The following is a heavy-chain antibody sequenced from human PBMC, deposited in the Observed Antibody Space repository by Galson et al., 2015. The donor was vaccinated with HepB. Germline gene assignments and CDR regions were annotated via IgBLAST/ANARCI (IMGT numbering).Heavy chain of an antibody. CDR3: ARELETVVDYYYGMDV. D-gene: IGHD2-21*01. CDR1: GFTFSDYY. J-gene: IGHJ6*02. V-gene: IGHV3-11*01. Sequence: SLRLSCAASGFTFSDYYMSWIRQAPGKGLEWVSHISSSGYSKYYADSVKGRFTISRDNAKTSLYLQMNSLRAKDTAVYYCARELETVVDYYYGMDVWGQGTTVTVSS. CDR2: ISSSGYSK.